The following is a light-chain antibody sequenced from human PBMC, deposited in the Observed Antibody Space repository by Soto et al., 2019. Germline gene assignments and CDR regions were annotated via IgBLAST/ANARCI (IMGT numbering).Light chain of an antibody. CDR3: QQRHMWPIT. J-gene: IGKJ5*01. CDR2: DAY. V-gene: IGKV3-11*01. CDR1: QSFRGL. Sequence: EVVLTQSPVTLSLSPGETATLSCRASQSFRGLLAWYQQKPGQPPRLLIYDAYNRATVIPPRFSGSGSGTDFTLTISSLEPEDSAVYYCQQRHMWPITFGQGTRLEIK.